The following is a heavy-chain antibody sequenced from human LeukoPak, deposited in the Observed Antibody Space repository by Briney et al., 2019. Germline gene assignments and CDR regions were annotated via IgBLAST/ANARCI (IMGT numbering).Heavy chain of an antibody. D-gene: IGHD2-2*01. J-gene: IGHJ5*02. Sequence: ASVKVSCKASGYTFTGYYMHWVRQAPGQGLEWMGWINPNSGGTNYAQKFQGRVTMTRDTSISTAYMELSRLRSDDTAVYYCAREDCSSTSCYLVSWFDPWGQGTLVTVSS. CDR2: INPNSGGT. CDR3: AREDCSSTSCYLVSWFDP. CDR1: GYTFTGYY. V-gene: IGHV1-2*02.